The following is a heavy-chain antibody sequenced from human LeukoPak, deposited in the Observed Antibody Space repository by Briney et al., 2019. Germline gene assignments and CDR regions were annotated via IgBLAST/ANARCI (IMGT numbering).Heavy chain of an antibody. V-gene: IGHV4-31*03. CDR1: GGSISSGDYY. CDR3: ARDLLGYGNFDY. CDR2: IYYSGTT. J-gene: IGHJ4*02. Sequence: SQTLSLTCTVSGGSISSGDYYWSWIRQRPGKGLEWIGYIYYSGTTYYNPSLNSRVTISVDTSENQFSLKLSSVTAADTAVYYCARDLLGYGNFDYWGQGTLVTVSS. D-gene: IGHD5-12*01.